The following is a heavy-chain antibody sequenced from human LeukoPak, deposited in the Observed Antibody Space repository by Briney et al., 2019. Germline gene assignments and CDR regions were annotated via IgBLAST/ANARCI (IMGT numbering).Heavy chain of an antibody. CDR3: ARGGDYGDSFDY. D-gene: IGHD4-17*01. V-gene: IGHV3-7*01. CDR2: IKQDGSDK. CDR1: GLTFSSYW. J-gene: IGHJ4*02. Sequence: GGSLRLSCEASGLTFSSYWMSWVRQAPGKGLEWVANIKQDGSDKFYVASEKGRFTISRDNAKNSLYLQMSSLRAEDTAVYYCARGGDYGDSFDYWGQGTLVTVSS.